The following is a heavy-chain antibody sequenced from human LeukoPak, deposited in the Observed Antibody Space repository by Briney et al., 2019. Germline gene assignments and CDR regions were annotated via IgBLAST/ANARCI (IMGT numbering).Heavy chain of an antibody. CDR2: ITPDGNAA. D-gene: IGHD2-15*01. Sequence: GGSLRLSCVASGFTFSGHWMHWVRQVPGKGLMAVSRITPDGNAAAYADSVKGRFTISRDNAKNTLYLEMNSLTAEDTALYHCTRSGYSQGYDYWGQGTLVTVSS. CDR1: GFTFSGHW. CDR3: TRSGYSQGYDY. V-gene: IGHV3-74*03. J-gene: IGHJ4*02.